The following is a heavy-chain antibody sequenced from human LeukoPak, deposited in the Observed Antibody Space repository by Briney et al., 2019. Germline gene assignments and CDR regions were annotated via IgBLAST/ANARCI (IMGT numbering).Heavy chain of an antibody. J-gene: IGHJ4*02. CDR3: ARDGDSGYFDY. V-gene: IGHV4-59*01. CDR2: IYYSGST. CDR1: GGSISSYY. D-gene: IGHD3-22*01. Sequence: SETLSVTCTVSGGSISSYYWSWIRQPPGKGLEWIGYIYYSGSTNYNPSLKSRVTISVDTSKNQFSLKLSSVTAADTAVYYCARDGDSGYFDYWGQGTLVTVSS.